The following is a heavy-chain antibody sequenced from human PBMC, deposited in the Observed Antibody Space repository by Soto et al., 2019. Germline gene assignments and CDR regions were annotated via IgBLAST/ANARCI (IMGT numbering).Heavy chain of an antibody. CDR2: IYPGDSDT. Sequence: GESLKISCQGSGYSFTSYWIGWVRQMPGKGLELMGIIYPGDSDTRYSPSFQGQVTISADKSNSTACLQWSSLKASDTAMYYCARPSIAARLSHSGKDVWGQGTTVRVSS. V-gene: IGHV5-51*01. CDR1: GYSFTSYW. J-gene: IGHJ6*02. D-gene: IGHD6-6*01. CDR3: ARPSIAARLSHSGKDV.